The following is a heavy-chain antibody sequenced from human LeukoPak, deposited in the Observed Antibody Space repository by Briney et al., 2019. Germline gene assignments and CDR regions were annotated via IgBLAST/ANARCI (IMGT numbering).Heavy chain of an antibody. J-gene: IGHJ6*02. CDR1: GFTFSSYA. CDR2: ISYDGSNK. V-gene: IGHV3-30-3*01. Sequence: GGSLRLSCAASGFTFSSYAMHWVRQAPGKGLEWVAVISYDGSNKYYADSVKGRFTISRDNSKNTLYLQMNSLRAEDTAVYYCARDPRGEYYGMDVWGQGTTVTVSS. CDR3: ARDPRGEYYGMDV. D-gene: IGHD3-10*01.